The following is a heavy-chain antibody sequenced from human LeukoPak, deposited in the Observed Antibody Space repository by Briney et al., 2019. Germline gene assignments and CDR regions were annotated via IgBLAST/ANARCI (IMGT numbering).Heavy chain of an antibody. D-gene: IGHD2-2*01. CDR1: GGSISSYY. J-gene: IGHJ4*02. CDR2: IYTSGST. V-gene: IGHV4-4*09. Sequence: SETLSLTCTVSGGSISSYYWSWIRQPPGKGLEWIGYIYTSGSTNYNPSLKSRVTISVDTSKNQFSLKLSSVTAADTAVYYCAREVGYQLLRGGLYYIDYWGRGTLVTVSS. CDR3: AREVGYQLLRGGLYYIDY.